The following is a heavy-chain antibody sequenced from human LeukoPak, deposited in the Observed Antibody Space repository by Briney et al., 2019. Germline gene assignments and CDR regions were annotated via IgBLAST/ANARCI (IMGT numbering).Heavy chain of an antibody. J-gene: IGHJ4*02. V-gene: IGHV3-30-3*01. CDR3: ATRGSTWYVVGDY. Sequence: GGSLRLSCAASGFSFSNYAMHWVRQAPGKGLEWVAFISYDGGNKYYADSVKGRFTISRDNPKNTLYLQMNTLRAEDTAVYYCATRGSTWYVVGDYWGQGTPVTVSS. D-gene: IGHD1-26*01. CDR1: GFSFSNYA. CDR2: ISYDGGNK.